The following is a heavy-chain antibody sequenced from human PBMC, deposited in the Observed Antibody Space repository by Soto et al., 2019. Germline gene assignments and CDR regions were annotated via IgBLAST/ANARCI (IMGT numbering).Heavy chain of an antibody. V-gene: IGHV4-39*01. CDR3: ARHPTFSGWEYYFDY. CDR2: VYSSGST. Sequence: QLQLQESGPGLVKPSETLSVTCTVSGDSVSSSHYYWGWIRLPPGKGLEWIGSVYSSGSTYYNPSLKSRVTLSVDTSKNQFSLKLSSVTAADAAIYYCARHPTFSGWEYYFDYWGQGTLVTVSS. CDR1: GDSVSSSHYY. J-gene: IGHJ4*02. D-gene: IGHD6-19*01.